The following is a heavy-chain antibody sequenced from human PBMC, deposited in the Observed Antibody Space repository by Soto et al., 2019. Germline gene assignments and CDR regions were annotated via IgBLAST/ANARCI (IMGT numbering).Heavy chain of an antibody. J-gene: IGHJ4*02. Sequence: GASVKVSCKASGGTFSSYAISWVRQAPGQGLEWMGEIIPIFGTANYAQKFQGRVTITADESTSTAYMELSSLRSEDTAVYYCARAYYYDSSGYWLDYWGQGTLVTVSS. D-gene: IGHD3-22*01. V-gene: IGHV1-69*13. CDR2: IIPIFGTA. CDR1: GGTFSSYA. CDR3: ARAYYYDSSGYWLDY.